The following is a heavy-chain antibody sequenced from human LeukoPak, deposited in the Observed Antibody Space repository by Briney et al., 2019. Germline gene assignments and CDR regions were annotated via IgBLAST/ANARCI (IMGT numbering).Heavy chain of an antibody. CDR1: GFTFSRYS. D-gene: IGHD4-23*01. CDR3: ARESSGNFDWYFDL. J-gene: IGHJ2*01. V-gene: IGHV3-48*04. CDR2: ISSSGSTI. Sequence: GGSLRLSCAASGFTFSRYSMSWIRQAPGKGLEWVSYISSSGSTIYYADSVKGRFTISRDNAKNSLYLQMNSLRAEDTAVYYCARESSGNFDWYFDLWGRGTLVTVSS.